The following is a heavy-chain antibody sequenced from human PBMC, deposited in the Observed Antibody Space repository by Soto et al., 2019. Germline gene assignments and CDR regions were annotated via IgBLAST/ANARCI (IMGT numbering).Heavy chain of an antibody. J-gene: IGHJ6*03. D-gene: IGHD2-15*01. Sequence: QLQASGPGLVKPSETLSLTCTVSGGSISSSSYYWGWIRQPPGKGLEWIGSIYYSGSTYYNPSLKSRVTISVDTSKNQFSLKLSSVTAADTAVYYCARIKGYCSGGRCYYYYYYYMGVWGKGTSVTVSS. CDR2: IYYSGST. CDR1: GGSISSSSYY. CDR3: ARIKGYCSGGRCYYYYYYYMGV. V-gene: IGHV4-39*01.